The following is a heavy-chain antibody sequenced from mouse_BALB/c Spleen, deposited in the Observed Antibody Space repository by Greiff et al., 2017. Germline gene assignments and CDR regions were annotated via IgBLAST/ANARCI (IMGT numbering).Heavy chain of an antibody. J-gene: IGHJ3*01. CDR1: GFSLTSYG. CDR3: ARMGPQAWFAY. V-gene: IGHV2-2*02. Sequence: QVQLKESGPGLVQPSQSLSITCTVSGFSLTSYGVHWVRQSPGKGLEWLGVIWSGGSTDYNAAFISRLSISKDNSKSQVFFKMNSLQANDTAIYYCARMGPQAWFAYWGQGTLVTVSA. CDR2: IWSGGST.